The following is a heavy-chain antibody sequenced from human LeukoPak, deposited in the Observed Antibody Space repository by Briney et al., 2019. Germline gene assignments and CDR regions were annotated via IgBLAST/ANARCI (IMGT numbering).Heavy chain of an antibody. Sequence: PSETLSLTCAVYGGSFSGYYWSWICQPPGKGLEGIGEINHSGSTNYNPSLKSRVTISVDTSKNHISLKLTSVTAADTAVYYCAREGGPYRPLDYSGQGTLVTVAS. CDR1: GGSFSGYY. J-gene: IGHJ4*02. CDR2: INHSGST. V-gene: IGHV4-34*01. CDR3: AREGGPYRPLDY.